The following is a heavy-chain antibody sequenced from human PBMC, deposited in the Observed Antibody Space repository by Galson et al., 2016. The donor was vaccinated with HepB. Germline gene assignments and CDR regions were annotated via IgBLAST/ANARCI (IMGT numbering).Heavy chain of an antibody. CDR2: ISSSISYT. V-gene: IGHV3-11*06. J-gene: IGHJ3*01. CDR3: TRDPFPGAFDV. CDR1: GFTFSDYY. D-gene: IGHD1-1*01. Sequence: SLRLSCAASGFTFSDYYLSWIRQAPGKGLEWISYISSSISYTYYADAVKGRFTISRDNSKNTLYLQMNSLRADDTAVYYCTRDPFPGAFDVWGQGTMVIVAS.